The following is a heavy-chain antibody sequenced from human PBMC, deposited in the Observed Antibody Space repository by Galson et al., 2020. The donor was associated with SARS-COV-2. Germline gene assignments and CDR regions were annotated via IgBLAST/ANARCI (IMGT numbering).Heavy chain of an antibody. CDR1: GFTVSSNY. D-gene: IGHD6-13*01. CDR2: IYSGGST. J-gene: IGHJ5*02. V-gene: IGHV3-66*01. CDR3: ARTLTGRAAAGTVVYRWFDP. Sequence: TGGSLRLSCAASGFTVSSNYMSWVRQAPGKGLEWVSVIYSGGSTYYADSVKGRFTISRDNSKNTLYLQMNSLRAEDTAVYYCARTLTGRAAAGTVVYRWFDPWGQGTLVTVSS.